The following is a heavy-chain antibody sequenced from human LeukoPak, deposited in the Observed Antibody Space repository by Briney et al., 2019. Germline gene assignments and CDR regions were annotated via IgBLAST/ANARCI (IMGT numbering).Heavy chain of an antibody. D-gene: IGHD5-18*01. CDR2: IGSSGAST. CDR3: ATDLGTAIVTRGY. Sequence: GSLRLSCAASGFTFSSYAMSWVRQAPGKGLEWVSTIGSSGASTYYADSVKGRFTISRDNSKNTLYLQMNSLRAEDTALYYCATDLGTAIVTRGYWGQGTLVTVSS. J-gene: IGHJ4*02. V-gene: IGHV3-23*01. CDR1: GFTFSSYA.